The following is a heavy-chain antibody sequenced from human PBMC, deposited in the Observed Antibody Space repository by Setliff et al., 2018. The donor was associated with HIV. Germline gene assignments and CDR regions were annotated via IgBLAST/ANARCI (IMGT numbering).Heavy chain of an antibody. CDR2: TRNKANSYTT. J-gene: IGHJ6*02. V-gene: IGHV3-72*01. Sequence: GGSLRLSCAASGFTFSDHYMDWVRQAPGKGLEWVGRTRNKANSYTTEYAASVKGRFTISRDDSKNSLYLQMNSLKAEDTAVYYCARVRLRNYYGMDVWGQGTTVTVSS. CDR3: ARVRLRNYYGMDV. D-gene: IGHD4-17*01. CDR1: GFTFSDHY.